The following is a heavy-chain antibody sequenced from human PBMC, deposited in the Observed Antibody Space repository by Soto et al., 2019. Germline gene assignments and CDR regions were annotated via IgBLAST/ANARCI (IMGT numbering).Heavy chain of an antibody. CDR1: GGTFSSYA. J-gene: IGHJ4*02. CDR2: IIPIFGTA. CDR3: ARVRAGVVGATTYFDY. Sequence: KVSCKASGGTFSSYAISWVRQAPGQGLEWMGGIIPIFGTANYAQKFQGRVTITADESTSTAYMELSSLRSEDTAVYYCARVRAGVVGATTYFDYWGQGTLVTVSS. D-gene: IGHD1-26*01. V-gene: IGHV1-69*01.